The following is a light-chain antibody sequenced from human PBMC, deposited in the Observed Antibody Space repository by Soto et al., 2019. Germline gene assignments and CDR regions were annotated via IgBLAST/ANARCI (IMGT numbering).Light chain of an antibody. CDR3: CSYAGTYSYV. CDR2: DGG. V-gene: IGLV2-11*01. J-gene: IGLJ1*01. CDR1: RSDIGIYDY. Sequence: QSALTQPRSVSGSPGQSVTISCTGTRSDIGIYDYVSWYQHHPNTAPKLIIYDGGERPSGVPDRFSGSKSGNTASLLISGLQAEDEADYFCCSYAGTYSYVFGSGTKVTVL.